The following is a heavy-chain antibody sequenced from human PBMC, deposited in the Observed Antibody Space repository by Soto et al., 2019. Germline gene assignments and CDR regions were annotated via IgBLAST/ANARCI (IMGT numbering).Heavy chain of an antibody. Sequence: GGSLRLSCAASGFTFSTYAMSWVRQAPGKGLEWVSAISGSGGSTYYADSVKGRFTISRDNFKNTLYLHMNSLRAEDTAVYYCARDPSQDYYDNTGYFKARHYYYGMDVWGRGTTVTVSS. CDR3: ARDPSQDYYDNTGYFKARHYYYGMDV. CDR2: ISGSGGST. V-gene: IGHV3-23*01. J-gene: IGHJ6*02. D-gene: IGHD3-22*01. CDR1: GFTFSTYA.